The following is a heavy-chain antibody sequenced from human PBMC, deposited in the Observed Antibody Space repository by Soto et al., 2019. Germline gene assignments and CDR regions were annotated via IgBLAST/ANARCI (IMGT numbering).Heavy chain of an antibody. Sequence: QVQLVESGGGVVQPGRSLRLSCAASGFTFSSYGMHWVRQAPGKGLEWVAVISYDGSNKYYADSVKGRFTISRDNSRNTLYLQMNSLRAEDTAVYYCAKDGSYYDFWSGYYTHIIRYYYYYMDVWGKGTTVTVSS. CDR3: AKDGSYYDFWSGYYTHIIRYYYYYMDV. J-gene: IGHJ6*03. V-gene: IGHV3-30*18. CDR2: ISYDGSNK. CDR1: GFTFSSYG. D-gene: IGHD3-3*01.